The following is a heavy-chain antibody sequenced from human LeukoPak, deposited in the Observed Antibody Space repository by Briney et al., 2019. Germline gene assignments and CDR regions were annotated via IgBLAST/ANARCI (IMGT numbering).Heavy chain of an antibody. J-gene: IGHJ4*02. CDR3: ARWDGYNRIFDY. Sequence: ASVKVSCKASGYTFTSYDINWVRQATGQGLEWMGWMNPNSGNTGYAQKFQGRVTITGNTSISTAYMELSSLRSEDTAVYYCARWDGYNRIFDYWGQGTLVTVSS. D-gene: IGHD5-24*01. CDR2: MNPNSGNT. V-gene: IGHV1-8*03. CDR1: GYTFTSYD.